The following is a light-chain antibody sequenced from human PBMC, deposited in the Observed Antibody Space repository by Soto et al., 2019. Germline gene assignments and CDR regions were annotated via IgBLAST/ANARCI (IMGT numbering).Light chain of an antibody. CDR2: EDN. V-gene: IGLV6-57*04. Sequence: NFMLTQPHSVSESPGKTVTISCTRSSGNIASNYVQWHQQRPGSAPTTVIYEDNQRPSGVPDRFSGSIDSSSNSASLTISGLKTEDEADYYCQSYDSRTVVFGGGTQLTVL. CDR1: SGNIASNY. CDR3: QSYDSRTVV. J-gene: IGLJ2*01.